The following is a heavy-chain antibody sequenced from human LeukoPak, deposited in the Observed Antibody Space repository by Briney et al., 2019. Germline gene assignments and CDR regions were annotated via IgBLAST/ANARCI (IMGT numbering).Heavy chain of an antibody. J-gene: IGHJ4*02. CDR2: ISAYNGNT. D-gene: IGHD6-19*01. Sequence: ASVKVSCKASGYTFTSYGISWVRQAPGQGLEWMGWISAYNGNTNYAQKLQGRVTMTTDTSTSTAYMELRSLRSDDTAVYYCARESSPCGWYYEVDYWGQGTLVTVSS. CDR1: GYTFTSYG. CDR3: ARESSPCGWYYEVDY. V-gene: IGHV1-18*01.